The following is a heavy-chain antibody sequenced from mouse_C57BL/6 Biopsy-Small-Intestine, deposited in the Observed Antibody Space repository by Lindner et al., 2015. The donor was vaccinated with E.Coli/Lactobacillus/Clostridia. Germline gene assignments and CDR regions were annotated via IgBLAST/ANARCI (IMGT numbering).Heavy chain of an antibody. Sequence: VQLQESGPELVKPGASVKMSCKASGYTFTDYIMHWVKQKPGQGLEWIGYINPYNDGTKYNEKFRGKVKLTSGKSSSTAYLEVSSLTSEDSAVYYCGRGAGWLLPVDYWGQGTTLTVSS. CDR1: GYTFTDYI. CDR2: INPYNDGT. D-gene: IGHD2-3*01. V-gene: IGHV1-14*01. CDR3: GRGAGWLLPVDY. J-gene: IGHJ2*01.